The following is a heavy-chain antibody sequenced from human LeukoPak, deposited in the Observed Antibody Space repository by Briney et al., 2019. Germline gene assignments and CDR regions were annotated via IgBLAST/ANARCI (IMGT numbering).Heavy chain of an antibody. CDR3: ARAQDCGGDCSLDY. CDR1: GGSISSGGYY. CDR2: IYYSGST. V-gene: IGHV4-31*03. J-gene: IGHJ4*02. D-gene: IGHD2-21*02. Sequence: PSETLSLTCTVSGGSISSGGYYWSWIRQHPGKGLEWIGYIYYSGSTYYNPSLKSRVTISVDTSKNQFSLKLSSVTAADTAVYYCARAQDCGGDCSLDYWGQGTLVTVSS.